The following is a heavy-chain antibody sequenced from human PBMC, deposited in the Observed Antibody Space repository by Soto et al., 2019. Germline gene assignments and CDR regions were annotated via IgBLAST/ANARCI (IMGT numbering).Heavy chain of an antibody. CDR2: ISSSSSTI. V-gene: IGHV3-48*01. J-gene: IGHJ1*01. Sequence: GGSLRLSCAASGFTFSSYSMNWVRQAPGKGLEWVSYISSSSSTIYYADSVKGRFTISRDNAKNSLYLQMNSLRAEDTAVYYCARDLIVVPAAMPKYFQHWGQGTLVTVSS. CDR3: ARDLIVVPAAMPKYFQH. CDR1: GFTFSSYS. D-gene: IGHD2-2*01.